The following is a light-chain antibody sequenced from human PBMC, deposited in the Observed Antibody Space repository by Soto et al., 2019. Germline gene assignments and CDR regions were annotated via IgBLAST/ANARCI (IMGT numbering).Light chain of an antibody. CDR2: GAS. CDR3: QQYGSSQWT. V-gene: IGKV3-20*01. Sequence: EIVLTQSPGTLSLSPGERATLSCRASQSVSGSYLAWHQQKPGQAPRLLIYGASSRATGIPDRFSGSGTGTDFTLTISRLEPEVFAVYYCQQYGSSQWTFGLGTKVEIK. CDR1: QSVSGSY. J-gene: IGKJ1*01.